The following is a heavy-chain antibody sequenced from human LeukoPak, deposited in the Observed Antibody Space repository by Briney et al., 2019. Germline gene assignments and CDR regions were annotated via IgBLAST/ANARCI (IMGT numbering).Heavy chain of an antibody. Sequence: PGGSLRLSCAASGLTFSSYWMSWVRQAPGEGLEWVANIKQDGSEKYYVASVKRRFTISRDNAKNSLYLQMNCLRAEDTAVYYCASQGSRGWLWGQGTLVTVSS. D-gene: IGHD6-19*01. CDR2: IKQDGSEK. CDR1: GLTFSSYW. J-gene: IGHJ4*02. V-gene: IGHV3-7*01. CDR3: ASQGSRGWL.